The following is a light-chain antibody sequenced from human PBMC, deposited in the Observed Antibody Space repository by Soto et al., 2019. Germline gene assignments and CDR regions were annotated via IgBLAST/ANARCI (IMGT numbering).Light chain of an antibody. CDR1: SSDVGGYNY. CDR3: CSYTGTYMSLV. Sequence: QSALTQPRSVSGSPGQSVTISCTGGSSDVGGYNYVSWYQQHPGKAPKLMIYDVTKRPSGVPDRFSGSKSGNTASLTISGLQAEDEADYYCCSYTGTYMSLVFGGGTKLTVL. CDR2: DVT. J-gene: IGLJ2*01. V-gene: IGLV2-11*01.